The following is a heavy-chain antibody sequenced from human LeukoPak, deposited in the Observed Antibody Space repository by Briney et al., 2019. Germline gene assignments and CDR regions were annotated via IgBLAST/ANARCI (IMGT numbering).Heavy chain of an antibody. CDR2: ISSNGGST. V-gene: IGHV3-64D*09. D-gene: IGHD6-19*01. CDR1: GFTFSSYA. J-gene: IGHJ4*02. CDR3: VKDYTRATIAVAGQGFDY. Sequence: GGSLRLSCSASGFTFSSYAMHWVRQAPGKGLEYVSAISSNGGSTYYADSVKGRFTISRDNTKNTLYLQMSSLRAEDTAVYYCVKDYTRATIAVAGQGFDYWGQGTLVTVSS.